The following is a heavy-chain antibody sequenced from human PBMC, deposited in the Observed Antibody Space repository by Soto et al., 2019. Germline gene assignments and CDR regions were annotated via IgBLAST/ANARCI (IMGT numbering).Heavy chain of an antibody. J-gene: IGHJ4*02. V-gene: IGHV3-64*01. CDR1: GFTFSSYA. CDR2: ISSNGGST. Sequence: EVQLVESGGGLVQPGGSLRLSCAASGFTFSSYAMHWVRQAPGKGLEYVSAISSNGGSTYYANSVKGRFTISRANSKNTLYLQMGSLRAEDMAVYYCARVGLRGYSYGFFDYWGQGTLVTVSS. CDR3: ARVGLRGYSYGFFDY. D-gene: IGHD5-18*01.